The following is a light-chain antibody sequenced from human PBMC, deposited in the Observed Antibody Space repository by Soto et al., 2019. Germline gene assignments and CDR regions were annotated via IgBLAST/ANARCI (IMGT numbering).Light chain of an antibody. CDR3: SSYAGINKFAV. V-gene: IGLV2-8*01. CDR2: EVT. CDR1: SSDVGGYNF. J-gene: IGLJ2*01. Sequence: QSALTQPPSASGSPGQSVTISCTGTSSDVGGYNFVSWYQQHPGKAPKLMIYEVTKRPSGVPDRFSCSKSGNTASLTVSGLQAEDEADYYCSSYAGINKFAVFGGGTKLTVL.